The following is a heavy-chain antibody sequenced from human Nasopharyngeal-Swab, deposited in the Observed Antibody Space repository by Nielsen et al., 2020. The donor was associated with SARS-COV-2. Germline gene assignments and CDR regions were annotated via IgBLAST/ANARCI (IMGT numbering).Heavy chain of an antibody. V-gene: IGHV4-59*01. CDR3: AREIYDGHHDP. J-gene: IGHJ5*02. CDR2: IYCSGST. Sequence: WIRQPPGKGLEWIGYIYCSGSTNYNPSLKSRVTISVDTSKNQFSLKLSSVTAADTAVYYCAREIYDGHHDPWGQGTLVTVSS. D-gene: IGHD3-3*01.